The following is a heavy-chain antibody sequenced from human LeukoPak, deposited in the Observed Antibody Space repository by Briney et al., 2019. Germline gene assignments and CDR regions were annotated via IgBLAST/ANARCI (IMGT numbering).Heavy chain of an antibody. J-gene: IGHJ4*02. CDR3: ARHGAAAGGDFDY. V-gene: IGHV4-34*01. Sequence: SETLSLTCAVYGGSFSGYYWSWIRQPPGKGLEWIGEINHSGSTNYNPSLKSRVTISVDTSKNQFSLKLSSVTAADTAVYYCARHGAAAGGDFDYWGQGTLVTVSS. D-gene: IGHD6-13*01. CDR1: GGSFSGYY. CDR2: INHSGST.